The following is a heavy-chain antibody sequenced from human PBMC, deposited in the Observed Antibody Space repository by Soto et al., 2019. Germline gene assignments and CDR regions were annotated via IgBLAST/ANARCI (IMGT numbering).Heavy chain of an antibody. CDR1: GFIFSSYA. D-gene: IGHD3-16*01. V-gene: IGHV3-30-3*01. CDR2: ISYDGSKK. J-gene: IGHJ4*02. Sequence: QVQLVESGGGVVQPGRSLRLSCAASGFIFSSYAMHWVRQAPGKGLEWVAVISYDGSKKYYADSVKGRFTISRDNSKNTLYLEMNSLRAEDTALYYCARERGTFVGDAYMDYWGQGTLVTVSS. CDR3: ARERGTFVGDAYMDY.